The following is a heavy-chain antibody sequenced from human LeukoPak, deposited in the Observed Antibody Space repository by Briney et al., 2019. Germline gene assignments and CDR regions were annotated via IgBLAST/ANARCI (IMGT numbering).Heavy chain of an antibody. CDR3: ARGRQGARAFDI. CDR2: INHSGST. CDR1: GGSFSGYY. V-gene: IGHV4-34*01. J-gene: IGHJ3*02. Sequence: SETLSLTCAVYGGSFSGYYWSWIRQPPGKGLEWIGEINHSGSTNYNPSLKSRVTISVDTSKNQFSLKLSSVTAADTAVYYCARGRQGARAFDIWGQGTMVTVSS.